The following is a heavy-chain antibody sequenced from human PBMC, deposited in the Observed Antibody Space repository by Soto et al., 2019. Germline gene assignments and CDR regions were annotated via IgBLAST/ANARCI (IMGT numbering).Heavy chain of an antibody. V-gene: IGHV3-33*01. D-gene: IGHD1-26*01. CDR3: ARDDSPTYSGSYYVDY. CDR1: GFTFSSYG. Sequence: QVQLVESGGGVVQPGRSLRLSCAASGFTFSSYGMHWVRQAPDKGLEWVAVIWYDGSNKYYADSVKGRFTISRDNSKNTLYLQMNSLRAEDTAVYYCARDDSPTYSGSYYVDYWGQGTLVTVSS. CDR2: IWYDGSNK. J-gene: IGHJ4*02.